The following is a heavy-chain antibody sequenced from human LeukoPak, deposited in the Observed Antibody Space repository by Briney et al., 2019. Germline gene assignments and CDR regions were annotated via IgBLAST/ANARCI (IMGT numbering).Heavy chain of an antibody. Sequence: PGGSLRLSCAASGFTFSSYGMSWVRQAPGKGLEWVSAISGSGGSTYYADSVKGRFTISRDNSKNTLYLQMNSLRAEDTAVYYCAKGLLLWFGGPREDYFDYWGQGTLVTVSS. V-gene: IGHV3-23*01. D-gene: IGHD3-10*01. CDR3: AKGLLLWFGGPREDYFDY. CDR2: ISGSGGST. J-gene: IGHJ4*02. CDR1: GFTFSSYG.